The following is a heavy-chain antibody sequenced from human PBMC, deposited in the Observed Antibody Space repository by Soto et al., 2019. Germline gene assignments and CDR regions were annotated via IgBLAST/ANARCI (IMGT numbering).Heavy chain of an antibody. J-gene: IGHJ4*02. CDR3: TTDSGYRRSSLYSEY. CDR1: GFTFSNAW. Sequence: GGSLRLSCAASGFTFSNAWMTWVRQAPGKGLEWVGRIKSKTDGGTIDYAAPVKGRFTVSRDDSETTLYLQMNSLKTEDTAVYYCTTDSGYRRSSLYSEYWGQGTQVTVSS. CDR2: IKSKTDGGTI. V-gene: IGHV3-15*01. D-gene: IGHD6-6*01.